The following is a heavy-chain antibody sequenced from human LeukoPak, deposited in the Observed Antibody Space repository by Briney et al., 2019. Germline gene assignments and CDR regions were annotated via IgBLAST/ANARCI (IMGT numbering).Heavy chain of an antibody. V-gene: IGHV4-61*01. CDR2: TYYSGST. CDR3: ARGRTEDGMDV. D-gene: IGHD1-1*01. CDR1: GGSVSSGSYY. Sequence: SETLSLTCTVSGGSVSSGSYYWSWIRQPPGKGLEWIGYTYYSGSTNYNPSLKSRVTISVDTSKNQFSLKLSSVTAADTAVYYCARGRTEDGMDVWGQGTTVTVSS. J-gene: IGHJ6*02.